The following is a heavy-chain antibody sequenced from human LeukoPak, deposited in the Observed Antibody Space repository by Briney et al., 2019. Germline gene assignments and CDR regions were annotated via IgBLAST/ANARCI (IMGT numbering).Heavy chain of an antibody. D-gene: IGHD3-10*01. CDR1: GFTFSTYN. Sequence: GGSLRLSCAASGFTFSTYNMNWVRQAPGKGLEWVSYISSSSGTIHYADSVKGRFTISRDDAKNSLYLQMNSLRDEDTAVYYCARDYGSRSYFFYYFDYWGQGTLVTVSS. CDR3: ARDYGSRSYFFYYFDY. V-gene: IGHV3-48*02. CDR2: ISSSSGTI. J-gene: IGHJ4*02.